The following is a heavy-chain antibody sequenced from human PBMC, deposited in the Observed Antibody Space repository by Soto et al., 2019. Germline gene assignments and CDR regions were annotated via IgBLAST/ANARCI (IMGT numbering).Heavy chain of an antibody. CDR1: GYTFISYG. CDR2: ISTYKGNT. CDR3: GRAGYSTIWVDILATGVHGVEIDY. Sequence: QVLLEQSGAEVKRAGASVKVSCKASGYTFISYGIAWVRQTPGQGLERQGWISTYKGNTKYAQKFQNRTTMTTDTSPRAAYTVRRSLRSDDTAADDCGRAGYSTIWVDILATGVHGVEIDYWGQGTLVTVSS. J-gene: IGHJ4*02. D-gene: IGHD6-13*01. V-gene: IGHV1-18*01.